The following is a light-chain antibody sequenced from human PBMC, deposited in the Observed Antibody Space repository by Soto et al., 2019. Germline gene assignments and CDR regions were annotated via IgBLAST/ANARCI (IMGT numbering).Light chain of an antibody. V-gene: IGLV2-14*01. J-gene: IGLJ1*01. Sequence: QSALTQPASVSGSPGQSITISCTGTSSDVGGYNYISWYQQYPGKAPKLLIYEVTNRPSGVSDRFSGSNSGNTASLTISGLQADDEADYYCNSYTRSRNSRVFGTGTKVTVL. CDR3: NSYTRSRNSRV. CDR2: EVT. CDR1: SSDVGGYNY.